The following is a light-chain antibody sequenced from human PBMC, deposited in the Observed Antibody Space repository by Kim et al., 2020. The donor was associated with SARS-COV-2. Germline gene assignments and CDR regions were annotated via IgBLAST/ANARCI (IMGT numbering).Light chain of an antibody. CDR1: SGHSNYA. Sequence: QPVLTQSPSASASLGTSVKLTCTLSSGHSNYAIAWHQQQPEKGPRYLMKINSDGSYTKADGIPDRFSGSSSGAERYLFIFSLQSDDEAAYYCQTWNSAIRVFGGGTKLTVL. CDR3: QTWNSAIRV. J-gene: IGLJ3*02. CDR2: INSDGSY. V-gene: IGLV4-69*01.